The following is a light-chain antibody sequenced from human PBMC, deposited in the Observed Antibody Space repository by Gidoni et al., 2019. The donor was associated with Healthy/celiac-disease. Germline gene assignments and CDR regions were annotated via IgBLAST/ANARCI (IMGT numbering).Light chain of an antibody. CDR2: DEA. CDR3: QQYDNRPLA. J-gene: IGKJ4*02. V-gene: IGKV1-33*01. CDR1: QDISNY. Sequence: DFQLTQSPSSLSASVGDRVTITCQASQDISNYLNWYQQKPGKAPKLLIYDEANLETGVPSRFSGSGAGTDFTFTISSLQPEDIATYYCQQYDNRPLAFGGGTKVEIK.